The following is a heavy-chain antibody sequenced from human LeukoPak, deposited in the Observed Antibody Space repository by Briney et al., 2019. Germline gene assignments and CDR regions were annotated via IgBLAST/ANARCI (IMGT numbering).Heavy chain of an antibody. CDR3: ARGGGNGGGWVGHYYYMDV. V-gene: IGHV4-39*01. D-gene: IGHD4-23*01. CDR2: IYYSGST. J-gene: IGHJ6*03. CDR1: GGSISLSYYY. Sequence: SETLSLTCSVSGGSISLSYYYWGWIRQPPGKGLEWIGSIYYSGSTYYNPSLKSRVTISVDTSKNQFSLKLTSVTAADTAVYYCARGGGNGGGWVGHYYYMDVWGKGTTVTVSS.